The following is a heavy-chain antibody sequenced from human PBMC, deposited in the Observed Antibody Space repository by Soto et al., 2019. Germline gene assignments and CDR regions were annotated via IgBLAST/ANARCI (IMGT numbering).Heavy chain of an antibody. J-gene: IGHJ4*02. V-gene: IGHV4-31*03. CDR3: ATSEWEIDWGYFAY. CDR2: IYYSGST. CDR1: VFSIIRFVDE. Sequence: SETRSLACTLSVFSIIRFVDEWGWIRQHPGKGLEWIGYIYYSGSTYYNPSLKSRVTISVDTSKNQFYLKLSSVTAADTDVYYCATSEWEIDWGYFAYWGQGTLVTVSS. D-gene: IGHD1-26*01.